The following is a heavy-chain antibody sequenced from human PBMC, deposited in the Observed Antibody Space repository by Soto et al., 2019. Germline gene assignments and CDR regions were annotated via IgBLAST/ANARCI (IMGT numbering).Heavy chain of an antibody. CDR3: ASSYGSGYRAFDY. Sequence: QVPLVQSGAEVKRPGSSVKVSCKASGDTFTFYSINWVRQAPGLGLEWMGRINPILSMSNYAQRFQGRVTLTADKSTSTAYMELSSLRSEDTAIYYCASSYGSGYRAFDYWGQGALVTVYS. CDR1: GDTFTFYS. J-gene: IGHJ4*02. V-gene: IGHV1-69*02. D-gene: IGHD3-10*01. CDR2: INPILSMS.